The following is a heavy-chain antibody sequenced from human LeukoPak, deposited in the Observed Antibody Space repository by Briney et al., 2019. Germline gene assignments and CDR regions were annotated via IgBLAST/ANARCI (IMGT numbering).Heavy chain of an antibody. V-gene: IGHV3-73*01. D-gene: IGHD2-2*01. CDR1: GFTFSGSA. J-gene: IGHJ6*02. CDR3: TRPGYCSSTSCDYYYYGMDV. CDR2: IRSKANSYAT. Sequence: GGSLRLSCAASGFTFSGSAMHWVRQASGKGLEWVGRIRSKANSYATAYAASVKGRFTISRDDSKNTAYLQMNSLKTEDTAVYYCTRPGYCSSTSCDYYYYGMDVWGQGTTVTVSS.